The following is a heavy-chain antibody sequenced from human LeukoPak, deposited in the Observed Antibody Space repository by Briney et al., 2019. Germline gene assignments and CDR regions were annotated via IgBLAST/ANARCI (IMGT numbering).Heavy chain of an antibody. CDR2: INHSGST. CDR3: ARVGDQYSSSPLNYFDY. J-gene: IGHJ4*02. CDR1: VGSFSGYY. Sequence: KPSETLSLTCAVYVGSFSGYYWSWIRQPPGKRLEWIGEINHSGSTNYNPSLKSRVTISVDTSKNQFSLKLSSVTAADTSVYYCARVGDQYSSSPLNYFDYWGQGTLVTVSS. D-gene: IGHD6-13*01. V-gene: IGHV4-34*01.